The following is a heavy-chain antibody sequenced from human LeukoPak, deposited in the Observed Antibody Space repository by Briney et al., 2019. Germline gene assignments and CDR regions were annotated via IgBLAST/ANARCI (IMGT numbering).Heavy chain of an antibody. CDR1: LFTLDNYA. D-gene: IGHD1-26*01. CDR3: AKVRYRGSYFEY. V-gene: IGHV3-43*02. J-gene: IGHJ4*02. CDR2: ISGDGGNT. Sequence: GGSLRLSRAASLFTLDNYAMHWVRQAPGNGLEWVSLISGDGGNTYYADSVKGRFTISRDNSKNSLYLQMNSLRAEDTALYYCAKVRYRGSYFEYWGQGTLVTVSS.